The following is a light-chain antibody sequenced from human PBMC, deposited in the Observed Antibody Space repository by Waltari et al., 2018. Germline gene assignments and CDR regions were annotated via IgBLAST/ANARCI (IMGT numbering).Light chain of an antibody. J-gene: IGLJ3*02. CDR1: SRHSSHA. CDR2: LNSDGSH. Sequence: QVVLTQSPSASASLGASVKLTCPLISRHSSHAIAWHQLQPENGPRYLMKLNSDGSHRKGDVIPDRFAGSSSGAERYLIISSLQSEDEGDYYCQAWGTGTKRMFGGGTRLAVL. CDR3: QAWGTGTKRM. V-gene: IGLV4-69*01.